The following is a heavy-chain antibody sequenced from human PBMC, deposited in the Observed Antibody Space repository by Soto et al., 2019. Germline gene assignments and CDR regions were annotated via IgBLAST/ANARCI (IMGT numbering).Heavy chain of an antibody. CDR3: ARGGEQLGLPFDY. D-gene: IGHD6-6*01. V-gene: IGHV3-33*01. CDR1: GFTFSSYG. J-gene: IGHJ4*02. CDR2: IWYDGSNK. Sequence: PGGSLRLSCAASGFTFSSYGMHWVRQAPGKGLEWVAVIWYDGSNKYYADSVKGRFTISRDNSKNTLYLQMNSLRAEDTAVYYCARGGEQLGLPFDYWGQGTLVTVSS.